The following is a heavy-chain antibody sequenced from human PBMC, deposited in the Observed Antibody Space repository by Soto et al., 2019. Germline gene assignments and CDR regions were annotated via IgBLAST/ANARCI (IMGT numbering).Heavy chain of an antibody. Sequence: QVRLQESGPGLVKPSETLSLTCTVSSASFTVYYWSWIRQPPGKGLEWIGYIYYSGSTSYNPSLTSRVTLSADTSKNQFSLKLRSVTAADTAVYYCARDAGGPGDYWGQGVLVTVSS. CDR2: IYYSGST. CDR3: ARDAGGPGDY. J-gene: IGHJ4*02. D-gene: IGHD2-15*01. CDR1: SASFTVYY. V-gene: IGHV4-59*01.